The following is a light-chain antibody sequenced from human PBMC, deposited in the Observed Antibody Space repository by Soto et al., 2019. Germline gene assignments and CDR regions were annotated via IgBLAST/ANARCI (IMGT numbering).Light chain of an antibody. V-gene: IGKV3D-20*02. Sequence: EIVLTQSPGTLSLSPGERATLSCRASQSVSSSYLAWYQQKPGQAPRLLISDASNRATGIPARFSGSGSGTDFTLTISSLEPEDFAVYYCQQRSNWPITFGQGTRLEI. CDR1: QSVSSSY. CDR2: DAS. CDR3: QQRSNWPIT. J-gene: IGKJ5*01.